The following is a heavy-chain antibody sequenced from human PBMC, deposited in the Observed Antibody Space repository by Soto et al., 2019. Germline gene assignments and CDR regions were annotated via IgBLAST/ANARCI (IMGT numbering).Heavy chain of an antibody. V-gene: IGHV4-34*01. D-gene: IGHD5-12*01. CDR2: IDHSGST. Sequence: VQLQQWGAGLLKPSETLALSCAVYGGSFSGNYWTWIRQPPGKGLEWIGEIDHSGSTTYIPSLKSRVTLSVDTSKNQISLKLTSVTAADTAVYYCTRGWQRSRRGRNWFDPWGQGTLVTVSP. CDR1: GGSFSGNY. J-gene: IGHJ5*02. CDR3: TRGWQRSRRGRNWFDP.